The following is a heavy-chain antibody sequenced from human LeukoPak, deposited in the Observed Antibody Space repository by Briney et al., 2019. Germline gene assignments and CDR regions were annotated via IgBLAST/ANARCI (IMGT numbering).Heavy chain of an antibody. CDR3: VREVDTDLEYFQH. CDR2: ISYDGSNK. D-gene: IGHD5-18*01. Sequence: GRSLRLSCAASGFTFSSYAMHWVRQAPGKGLEWVAVISYDGSNKYYADSVKGRFTISRDNSKNTLYLQMNSLRAEDTAVYYCVREVDTDLEYFQHWGQGALVTVSS. CDR1: GFTFSSYA. J-gene: IGHJ1*01. V-gene: IGHV3-30-3*01.